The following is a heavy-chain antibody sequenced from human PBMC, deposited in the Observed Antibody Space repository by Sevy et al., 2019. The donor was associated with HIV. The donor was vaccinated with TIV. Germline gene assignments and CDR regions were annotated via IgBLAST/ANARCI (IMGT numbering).Heavy chain of an antibody. CDR3: ARDLEFYDYGDYGRAFMPDY. CDR2: IWFDGSNT. Sequence: GGSLRLSCAASGFTFSSYGMHWVRQAPGKGLEWVAVIWFDGSNTYYADSVKGRFTISRDIAKNTRHLQMNSLRAEDTAVDYCARDLEFYDYGDYGRAFMPDYWGQGTLVTVSS. V-gene: IGHV3-33*01. J-gene: IGHJ4*02. CDR1: GFTFSSYG. D-gene: IGHD4-17*01.